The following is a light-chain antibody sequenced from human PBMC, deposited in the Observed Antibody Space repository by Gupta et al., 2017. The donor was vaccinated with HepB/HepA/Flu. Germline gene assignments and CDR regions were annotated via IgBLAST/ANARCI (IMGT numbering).Light chain of an antibody. J-gene: IGKJ5*01. V-gene: IGKV1-9*01. CDR3: QHLKGFPIT. CDR2: AAS. CDR1: QGISTD. Sequence: DIQLTQSSSFLSASVGDRVSITCRASQGISTDLAWYQHKPGKAPYLLIYAASTLQSGVPSRFSGSGSGTEFTLTISSLQPEDFATYYCQHLKGFPITFGQGTRLEIK.